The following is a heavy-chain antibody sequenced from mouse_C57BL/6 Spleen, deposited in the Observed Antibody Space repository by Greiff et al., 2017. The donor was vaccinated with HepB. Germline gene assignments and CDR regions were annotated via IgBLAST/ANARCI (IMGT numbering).Heavy chain of an antibody. V-gene: IGHV1-81*01. CDR2: IYPRSGNT. CDR3: ARVTTVVPYFVY. D-gene: IGHD1-1*01. J-gene: IGHJ2*01. CDR1: GYTFTSYG. Sequence: VQLQESGAELARPGASVKLSCKASGYTFTSYGISWVKQRTGQGLEWIGEIYPRSGNTYYNEKFKGKATLTADKSSSTAYLELRSLTSEDSAVYFCARVTTVVPYFVYWGQGTTLTVSS.